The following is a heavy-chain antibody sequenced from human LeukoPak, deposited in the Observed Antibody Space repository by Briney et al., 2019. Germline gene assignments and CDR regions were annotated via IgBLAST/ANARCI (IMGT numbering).Heavy chain of an antibody. CDR2: INSNSGAT. J-gene: IGHJ4*02. V-gene: IGHV1-2*02. CDR1: GYTFTDYY. Sequence: ASVKVSCKASGYTFTDYYIHWVRQAPGQGLGWMGWINSNSGATKYAQKFQGRVTMTRDTSISTAYMELTRLGSDDTAVYYCARDGSLGYWGQGTLVTVSS. D-gene: IGHD5-12*01. CDR3: ARDGSLGY.